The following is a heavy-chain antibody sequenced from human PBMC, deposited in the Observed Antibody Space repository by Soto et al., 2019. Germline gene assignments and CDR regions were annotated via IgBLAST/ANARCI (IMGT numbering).Heavy chain of an antibody. CDR1: GFTFDDYA. CDR2: ISWDGGST. J-gene: IGHJ5*02. CDR3: AKDRGDGYNSPPRNWFDP. Sequence: PGGSLRLSCAASGFTFDDYAMPWVRQAPGKGLEWVSLISWDGGSTYYADSVKGRFTIPRDNSKNSLYLQMNSLRAEDTALYYCAKDRGDGYNSPPRNWFDPWGQGTLVTVSS. D-gene: IGHD5-12*01. V-gene: IGHV3-43D*04.